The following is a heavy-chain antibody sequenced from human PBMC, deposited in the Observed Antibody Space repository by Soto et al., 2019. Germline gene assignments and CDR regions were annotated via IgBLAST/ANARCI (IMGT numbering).Heavy chain of an antibody. Sequence: ASVKVSCKASGYTFTGYYMHWVRQAPGQGLEWMGWINPNSGGTNYAQKFQGWVTMTRDTSISTAYMELSRLRSDDTAVYYCARSSGSGSYYSPRMWWFDPWGQGTLVTVSS. V-gene: IGHV1-2*04. CDR1: GYTFTGYY. CDR3: ARSSGSGSYYSPRMWWFDP. CDR2: INPNSGGT. D-gene: IGHD3-10*01. J-gene: IGHJ5*02.